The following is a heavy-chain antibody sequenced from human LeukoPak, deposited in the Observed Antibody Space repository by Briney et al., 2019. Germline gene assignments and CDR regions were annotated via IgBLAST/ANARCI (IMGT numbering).Heavy chain of an antibody. CDR3: ARSGTYYNNWFDP. V-gene: IGHV4-4*07. D-gene: IGHD3-10*01. CDR1: GGSISSYY. CDR2: IYTSGST. Sequence: PSETLSLTCTVSGGSISSYYWSWIRQPAGKGLEWIGRIYTSGSTNYNPSLKSRVTISVDTSKNQFSLKLNSVTAADTAVYYCARSGTYYNNWFDPWGQGTLVTVSS. J-gene: IGHJ5*02.